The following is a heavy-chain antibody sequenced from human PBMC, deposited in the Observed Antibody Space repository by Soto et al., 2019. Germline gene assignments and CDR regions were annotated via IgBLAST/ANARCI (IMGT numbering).Heavy chain of an antibody. CDR3: ARAPSWTAGPFDY. CDR1: GFTVSSNY. Sequence: EVQLVESGGGLVQPGGSLRLSCAASGFTVSSNYMSWVRQAPGKGPEWVSVTYSGGSTYYADSVKGRFTISRDNSKNTLYLPMNSRRAEDTAVYYCARAPSWTAGPFDYWGQGTLVTVSS. J-gene: IGHJ4*02. D-gene: IGHD6-25*01. CDR2: TYSGGST. V-gene: IGHV3-66*01.